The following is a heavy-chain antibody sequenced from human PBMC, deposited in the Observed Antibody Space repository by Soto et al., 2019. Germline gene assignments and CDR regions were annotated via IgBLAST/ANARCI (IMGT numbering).Heavy chain of an antibody. Sequence: ASVKVSCKASGYTFTGYYMHWVRQAPGQGLEWMGWINPNSGGTNHAQKFQGWVTMTRDTSISTAYMELSRLRSDDTAVYYCAREDCSGGSCYNYGMDVWAQGTTVPVSS. V-gene: IGHV1-2*04. CDR3: AREDCSGGSCYNYGMDV. CDR2: INPNSGGT. J-gene: IGHJ6*02. CDR1: GYTFTGYY. D-gene: IGHD2-15*01.